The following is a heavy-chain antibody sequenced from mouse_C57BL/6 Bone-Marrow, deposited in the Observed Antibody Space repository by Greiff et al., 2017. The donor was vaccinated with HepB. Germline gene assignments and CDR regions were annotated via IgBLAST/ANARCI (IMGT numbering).Heavy chain of an antibody. Sequence: EVKLQESGGGLVQPGGSLKLSCAASGFTFSDYYMYWVRQTPEKRLEWVAYISNGGGSTYYPDTVKGRFTISRDNAKNTLYLQMSRLKSEDTAKYYCARRGSYGNSWFAYWGQGTLVTVSA. CDR1: GFTFSDYY. V-gene: IGHV5-12*01. J-gene: IGHJ3*01. D-gene: IGHD2-1*01. CDR3: ARRGSYGNSWFAY. CDR2: ISNGGGST.